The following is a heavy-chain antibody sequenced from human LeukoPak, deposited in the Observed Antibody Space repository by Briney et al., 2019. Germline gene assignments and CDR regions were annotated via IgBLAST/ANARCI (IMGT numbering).Heavy chain of an antibody. V-gene: IGHV3-49*04. CDR3: TKSGTAIVGTTAAYYFDY. CDR2: FRSKAYGGTA. D-gene: IGHD1-26*01. Sequence: GGSLRLSCTASGFTFGDYAMSWVRQAPGKGLEWVGFFRSKAYGGTAEYAASVKGRFTIPRDDSKSIAYLQMNSLKTEDTAVYYCTKSGTAIVGTTAAYYFDYWGQGTLVTVSS. J-gene: IGHJ4*02. CDR1: GFTFGDYA.